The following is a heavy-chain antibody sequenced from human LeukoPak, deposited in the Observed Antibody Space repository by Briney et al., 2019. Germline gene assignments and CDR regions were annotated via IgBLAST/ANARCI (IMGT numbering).Heavy chain of an antibody. Sequence: SQTLSLTCTVSGGSISSGDYYWSWIRQPPGKGLEWIGYIYYSGSTYYNPSLKSRVTISVDTSKNQFSLKLSSVTAADTAVYYCARGGGSSTSCYFCYYYGMDVWGKGTTVTVSS. D-gene: IGHD2-2*01. CDR2: IYYSGST. CDR3: ARGGGSSTSCYFCYYYGMDV. CDR1: GGSISSGDYY. J-gene: IGHJ6*04. V-gene: IGHV4-30-4*01.